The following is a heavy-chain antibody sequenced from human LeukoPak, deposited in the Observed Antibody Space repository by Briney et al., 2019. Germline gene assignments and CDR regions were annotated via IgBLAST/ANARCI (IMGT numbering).Heavy chain of an antibody. CDR3: AKDMGWRVALAGGGYMDV. CDR1: GGTFSSYA. V-gene: IGHV1-69*06. J-gene: IGHJ6*03. D-gene: IGHD6-19*01. CDR2: IIPIFGTA. Sequence: SVRVSCKASGGTFSSYAISWVRQAPGQGLEWMGRIIPIFGTANYAQKFQGRVTITADKSTSTAYMELSSLRTEDTGFYYCAKDMGWRVALAGGGYMDVWGKGTTVIVSS.